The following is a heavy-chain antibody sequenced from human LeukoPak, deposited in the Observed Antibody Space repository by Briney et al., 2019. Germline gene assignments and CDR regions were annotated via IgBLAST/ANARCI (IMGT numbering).Heavy chain of an antibody. CDR3: ARKDYGDYSFDY. CDR2: IYHSGST. Sequence: PSETLSLTCTVSGGSVSSGGYYWSWIRQPPGKGLEWIGYIYHSGSTNYNPSLKSRVTISVDTSKNQFSLKLTSVTAADTAVYYCARKDYGDYSFDYWGQGTLVTVSS. V-gene: IGHV4-61*08. D-gene: IGHD4-17*01. CDR1: GGSVSSGGYY. J-gene: IGHJ4*02.